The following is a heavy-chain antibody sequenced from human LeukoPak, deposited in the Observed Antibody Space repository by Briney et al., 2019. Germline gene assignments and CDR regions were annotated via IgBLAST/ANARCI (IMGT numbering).Heavy chain of an antibody. CDR1: GGSFSSYY. CDR2: IYYSGST. V-gene: IGHV4-59*01. D-gene: IGHD3-22*01. J-gene: IGHJ5*02. Sequence: SETLSLTYTVSGGSFSSYYVSWIRQPPGKGLEWIGYIYYSGSTNFNPSLKSRVTISVDTSKNQFSPKLRSATAADTAVNYCASDVLDSYASSGPYSNWFDPWGQGTLVTVSS. CDR3: ASDVLDSYASSGPYSNWFDP.